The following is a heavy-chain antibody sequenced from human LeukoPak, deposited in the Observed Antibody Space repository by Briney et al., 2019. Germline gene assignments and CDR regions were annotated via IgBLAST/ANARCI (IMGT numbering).Heavy chain of an antibody. J-gene: IGHJ4*02. CDR3: VKSPIVATTFDY. D-gene: IGHD5-12*01. V-gene: IGHV3-7*02. Sequence: GGSLRLSCAASGFTFSSYWMSWVRQAPGKGLEWVANIKQDGSEKYYVDSVKGRFTISRDNAKNSLYLQMSSLRAEDTAVYYCVKSPIVATTFDYWGQGTLVIVSS. CDR2: IKQDGSEK. CDR1: GFTFSSYW.